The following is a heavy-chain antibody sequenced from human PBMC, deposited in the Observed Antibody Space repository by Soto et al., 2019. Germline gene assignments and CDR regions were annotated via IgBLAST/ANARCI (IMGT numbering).Heavy chain of an antibody. CDR2: ISYDGKQT. CDR3: ARDGWGSNWYFDL. J-gene: IGHJ2*01. Sequence: GGSLRLSCGAPGVTFKDYGMHWVRQALGKGLEWVAVISYDGKQTYYADSVKGRFTISKDKSKRTLFLRMNSLRVDDTAVYYCARDGWGSNWYFDLWGRGTLVTVSS. D-gene: IGHD3-16*01. V-gene: IGHV3-30*03. CDR1: GVTFKDYG.